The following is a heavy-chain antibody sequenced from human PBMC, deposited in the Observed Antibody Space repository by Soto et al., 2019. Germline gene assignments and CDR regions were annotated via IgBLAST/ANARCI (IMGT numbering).Heavy chain of an antibody. CDR3: ASVWGGAFDI. V-gene: IGHV4-31*01. CDR1: GGSISSGGYY. J-gene: IGHJ3*02. Sequence: SETLSLTCTVSGGSISSGGYYWSWIRQHPGKGLEWIGYIYYSGSTNYNPSLKSQVTISVDTSKNQFSLRLSSVTAADTAGYYCASVWGGAFDIWGQGTMVTVSS. D-gene: IGHD3-16*01. CDR2: IYYSGST.